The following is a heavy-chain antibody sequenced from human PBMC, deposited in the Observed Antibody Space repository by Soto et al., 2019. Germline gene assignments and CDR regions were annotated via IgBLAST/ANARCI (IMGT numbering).Heavy chain of an antibody. J-gene: IGHJ4*02. V-gene: IGHV3-15*01. CDR3: TTSVDGDSGFDY. D-gene: IGHD3-10*01. CDR1: GFTFSNAW. Sequence: EVQLVESGGGLVKPGGSLRLSCAASGFTFSNAWLSWVRQAPGKGLEWGGRIKSKTDGGKTDYAAPVKGRFTISRDDSKNTLYLQMNSLKTEDTAVYYCTTSVDGDSGFDYWGQGTLVTVSS. CDR2: IKSKTDGGKT.